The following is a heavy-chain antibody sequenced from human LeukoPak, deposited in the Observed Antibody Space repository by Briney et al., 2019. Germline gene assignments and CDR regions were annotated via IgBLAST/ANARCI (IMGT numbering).Heavy chain of an antibody. D-gene: IGHD6-19*01. Sequence: GSLRLSCAASGFTLCGNWMHWVRQAPGKGLVCVSRLNSDGSSTSYADSVKGRFTISRDNAKKTLYLQMNSLRDEDTAVYYCARRAGYNSDWYLVNDYWGQGTLVSVSS. J-gene: IGHJ4*02. CDR2: LNSDGSST. CDR3: ARRAGYNSDWYLVNDY. V-gene: IGHV3-74*01. CDR1: GFTLCGNW.